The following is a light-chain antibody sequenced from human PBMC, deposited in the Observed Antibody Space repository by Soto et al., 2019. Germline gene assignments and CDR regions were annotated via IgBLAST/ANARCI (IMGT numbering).Light chain of an antibody. CDR1: QSVRNNY. CDR2: GAS. V-gene: IGKV3-20*01. Sequence: EIVLTQSPVTLSLSPGERGTLSCRASQSVRNNYLAWYQHKPGQAPRLLISGASNRATGIPDRFSGSGSGTDFTLTISRLEPEDFAVYYCQQYGSSSTFGQGTRLEIK. CDR3: QQYGSSST. J-gene: IGKJ5*01.